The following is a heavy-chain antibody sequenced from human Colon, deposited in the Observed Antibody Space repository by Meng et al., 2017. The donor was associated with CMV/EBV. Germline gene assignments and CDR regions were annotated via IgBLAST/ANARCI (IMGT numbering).Heavy chain of an antibody. D-gene: IGHD2-21*02. J-gene: IGHJ4*02. Sequence: CRNTGYTLSRYALSGVRKGSGSGIEWKGWISVDAKKTNYDQAFTGRFVISMDTSVRTTYLRIDSLRTDDTAVYFCTRDTPHRLFEYWGQGTLVTVSS. V-gene: IGHV7-4-1*01. CDR2: ISVDAKKT. CDR3: TRDTPHRLFEY. CDR1: GYTLSRYA.